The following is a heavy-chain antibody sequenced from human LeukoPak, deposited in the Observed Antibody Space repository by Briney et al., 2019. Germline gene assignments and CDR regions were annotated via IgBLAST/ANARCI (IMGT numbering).Heavy chain of an antibody. J-gene: IGHJ6*02. D-gene: IGHD3-16*01. Sequence: PAGRSLRLSCAASGFTFDDYAMPWVRQAPGKGLEWVSGISWNSGSIGYADSVKGRFTIPRDNAKNSLYLQMNSLRAEDTALYYCAKDSVVWVYHYYGMELWGPGTTVTVSS. V-gene: IGHV3-9*01. CDR2: ISWNSGSI. CDR3: AKDSVVWVYHYYGMEL. CDR1: GFTFDDYA.